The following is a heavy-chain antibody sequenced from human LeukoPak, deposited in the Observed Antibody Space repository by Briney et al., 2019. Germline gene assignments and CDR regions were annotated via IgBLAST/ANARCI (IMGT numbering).Heavy chain of an antibody. CDR1: GFIFTNYA. CDR2: ISGGGGST. V-gene: IGHV3-23*01. Sequence: GGSLRLSCAASGFIFTNYAMSWVRQAPGKGPEWVAAISGGGGSTSYADSVKGRFTISTDTSKNTVYLQMNSLRAEDTAVYYCAREGNYYDSSGSLTAFDIWGQGTMVTVSS. D-gene: IGHD3-22*01. CDR3: AREGNYYDSSGSLTAFDI. J-gene: IGHJ3*02.